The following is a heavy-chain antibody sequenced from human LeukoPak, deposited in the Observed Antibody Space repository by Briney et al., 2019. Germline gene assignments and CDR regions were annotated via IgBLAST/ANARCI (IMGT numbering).Heavy chain of an antibody. J-gene: IGHJ6*02. CDR3: AKASYYYGMDV. V-gene: IGHV4-39*07. CDR1: GGSISSSSYY. Sequence: SETLSLTCTVSGGSISSSSYYWGWIRQPPGKGLEWIGEIYHSGSTNYNPSLKSRVTISVDKSKNQFSLKLSSVTAADTAVYYCAKASYYYGMDVWGQGTTVTVSS. CDR2: IYHSGST.